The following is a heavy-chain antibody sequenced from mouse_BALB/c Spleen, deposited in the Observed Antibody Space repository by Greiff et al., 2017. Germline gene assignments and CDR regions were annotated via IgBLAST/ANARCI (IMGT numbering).Heavy chain of an antibody. Sequence: DVHLVESGGGLVQPGGSRKLSCAASGFTFSSFGMHWVRQAPEKGLEWVAYISSGSSTIYYADTVKGRFTISRDNPKNTLFLQMTSLRSEDTAMYYCARYYGNSYAMDYWGQGTSVTVFS. D-gene: IGHD2-1*01. J-gene: IGHJ4*01. CDR3: ARYYGNSYAMDY. CDR1: GFTFSSFG. V-gene: IGHV5-17*02. CDR2: ISSGSSTI.